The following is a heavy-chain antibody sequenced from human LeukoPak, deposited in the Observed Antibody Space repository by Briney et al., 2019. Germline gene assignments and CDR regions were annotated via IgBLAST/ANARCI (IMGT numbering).Heavy chain of an antibody. CDR1: GFIFSQYV. J-gene: IGHJ4*02. V-gene: IGHV3-30*18. Sequence: PGGSVTLSCTASGFIFSQYVMHCARQAPGKGREWVVLSLYDGSKEYYTDYVKDRFTISRDSSRNTLYLQMHSLRIDDTAIYYCPKDLGLGVVDGGPGAIDHWGQGTLVTVPS. CDR3: PKDLGLGVVDGGPGAIDH. CDR2: SLYDGSKE. D-gene: IGHD3-16*01.